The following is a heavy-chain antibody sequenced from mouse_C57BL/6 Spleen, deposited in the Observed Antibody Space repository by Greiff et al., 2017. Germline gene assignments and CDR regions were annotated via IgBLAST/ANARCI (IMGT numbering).Heavy chain of an antibody. CDR2: INPSNGGT. CDR3: ARDSSGYGSWFAY. Sequence: VQLQESGTELVKPGASVKLSCKASGYTFTSYWMHWVKQRPGQGLEWIGNINPSNGGTNYNEKFKSKATLTVDKSSSTAYMQLSSLTSEDSAVYYCARDSSGYGSWFAYWGQGTLVTVSA. D-gene: IGHD3-2*02. CDR1: GYTFTSYW. V-gene: IGHV1-53*01. J-gene: IGHJ3*01.